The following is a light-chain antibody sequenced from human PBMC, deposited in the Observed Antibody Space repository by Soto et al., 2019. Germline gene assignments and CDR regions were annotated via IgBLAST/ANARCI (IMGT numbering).Light chain of an antibody. CDR2: GNS. CDR1: SSDVGGYKY. Sequence: QSALTQPPSASGSPGQSVTISCTGTSSDVGGYKYVSWYQQHPGTAPKLLIYGNSNRPSGVPERFSGSRSGTSAFLAITGLQDEDEADYYCQSYDTSLGGSRVFGTGTKVTVL. V-gene: IGLV2-8*01. J-gene: IGLJ1*01. CDR3: QSYDTSLGGSRV.